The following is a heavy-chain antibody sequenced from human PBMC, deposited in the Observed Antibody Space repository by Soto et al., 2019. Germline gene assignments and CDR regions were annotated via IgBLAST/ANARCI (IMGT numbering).Heavy chain of an antibody. D-gene: IGHD6-13*01. CDR2: IYTSGST. CDR3: ARAQYSSSWYYFDY. J-gene: IGHJ4*02. V-gene: IGHV4-4*07. CDR1: GGSISSYY. Sequence: PSETLSLTCTVSGGSISSYYWSWIRQPAGKGLEWIGRIYTSGSTNYNPSLKSRVTMSVDTSKYQFSLKLSSVTAADTAVYYCARAQYSSSWYYFDYWGQGTLVTVSS.